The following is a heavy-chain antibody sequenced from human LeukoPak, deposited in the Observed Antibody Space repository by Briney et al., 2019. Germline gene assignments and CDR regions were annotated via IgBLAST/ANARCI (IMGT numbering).Heavy chain of an antibody. CDR3: ARDVGRNYFDY. V-gene: IGHV3-66*01. D-gene: IGHD1-14*01. CDR2: IYSGGRT. J-gene: IGHJ4*02. Sequence: GGPLRLSCAASGFTVSSNSMSWVRQAPGKGLEWVSVIYSGGRTYHADSVKGRFTISRDNSKNTLYLQMNSLRAEDTAVYYCARDVGRNYFDYWGQGTLVTVSS. CDR1: GFTVSSNS.